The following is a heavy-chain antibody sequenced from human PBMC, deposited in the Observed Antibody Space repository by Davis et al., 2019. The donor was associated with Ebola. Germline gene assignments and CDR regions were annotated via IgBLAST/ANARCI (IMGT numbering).Heavy chain of an antibody. CDR1: GGSISSGGYY. CDR3: ARHSGSYGYYFDY. J-gene: IGHJ4*02. Sequence: SETLSLTCTVSGGSISSGGYYWSWIRQPPGKGLEWIGEIDHSGSTNYNPSLKSRVTISVDTSKNQFSLKLRSVTAADTAVYYCARHSGSYGYYFDYWGQGTLVTVSS. CDR2: IDHSGST. D-gene: IGHD1-26*01. V-gene: IGHV4-39*01.